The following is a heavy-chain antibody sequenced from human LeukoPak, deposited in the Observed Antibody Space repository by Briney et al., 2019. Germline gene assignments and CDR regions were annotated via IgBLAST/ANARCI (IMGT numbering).Heavy chain of an antibody. CDR2: IYYSGST. CDR1: GGSISSSSYY. V-gene: IGHV4-39*01. J-gene: IGHJ4*02. CDR3: TRHRYYYDSSGFNCVYYFDY. Sequence: SETLSLTCSVSGGSISSSSYYWGWIRQPPGKGLEWIGSIYYSGSTYYNPSLKSRVTISVDTSKNQFSLKLSSVTAADTAVYYCTRHRYYYDSSGFNCVYYFDYWGQGTLVTVSS. D-gene: IGHD3-22*01.